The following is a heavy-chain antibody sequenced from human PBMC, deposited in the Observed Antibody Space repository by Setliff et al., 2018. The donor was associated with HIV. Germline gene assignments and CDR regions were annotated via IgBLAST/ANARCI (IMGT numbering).Heavy chain of an antibody. Sequence: ASVKVSCKASGYTFTRYFMHCVRQAPGQGLEWLGMINPSGGSTWYAQKFQGRVTKTGDTSTNTLYMELSSLRSEDTAVYYCARGWEGGMDYWGQGTLVTVSS. CDR1: GYTFTRYF. CDR2: INPSGGST. V-gene: IGHV1-46*01. D-gene: IGHD1-26*01. J-gene: IGHJ4*02. CDR3: ARGWEGGMDY.